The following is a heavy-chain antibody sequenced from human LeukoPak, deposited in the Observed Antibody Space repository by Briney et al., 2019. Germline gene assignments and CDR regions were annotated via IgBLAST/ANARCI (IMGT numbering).Heavy chain of an antibody. CDR2: INRGGST. Sequence: SETQSLTCAVYGGSFSGYYWGWIRQPPGKGLEWIGEINRGGSTNYNPSLKSRVTISIDMSRNYFSLKLSSVTAADTAVYYCARVGYRNWGQGTLVTVSS. D-gene: IGHD1-14*01. CDR1: GGSFSGYY. CDR3: ARVGYRN. V-gene: IGHV4-34*01. J-gene: IGHJ4*02.